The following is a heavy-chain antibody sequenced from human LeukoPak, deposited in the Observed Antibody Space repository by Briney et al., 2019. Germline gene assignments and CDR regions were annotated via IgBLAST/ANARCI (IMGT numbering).Heavy chain of an antibody. CDR1: GYPFTGYF. J-gene: IGHJ4*02. Sequence: ASVKVSCKASGYPFTGYFIHWVRQDPGQGLEWMGWINPNSGDTKYAQKIQGRVTMTRDTSISIAYMELSSLRSDDTAMYFCARNVTDDSPSVEFWGQGTLVTVSS. CDR2: INPNSGDT. V-gene: IGHV1-2*02. CDR3: ARNVTDDSPSVEF. D-gene: IGHD1-1*01.